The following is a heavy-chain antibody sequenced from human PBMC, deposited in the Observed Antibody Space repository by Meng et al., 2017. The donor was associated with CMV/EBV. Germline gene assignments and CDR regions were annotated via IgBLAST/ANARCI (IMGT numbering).Heavy chain of an antibody. V-gene: IGHV3-48*03. J-gene: IGHJ5*02. CDR1: GFTFSSYE. CDR2: ISSSGSTI. D-gene: IGHD3-3*01. Sequence: GESLKISCAASGFTFSSYEMNWVRQAPGKGLEWVSYISSSGSTIYYADSVKGRFTISRDNAKNSLYLQMNSLRAEDTAVYYCARGLVTYYDFWTGNHKTNWFDPWGQGTLVTVSS. CDR3: ARGLVTYYDFWTGNHKTNWFDP.